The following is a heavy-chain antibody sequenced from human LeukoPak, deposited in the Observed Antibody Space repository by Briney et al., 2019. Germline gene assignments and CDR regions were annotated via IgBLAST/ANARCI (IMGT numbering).Heavy chain of an antibody. CDR1: GGSISSGGYY. V-gene: IGHV4-61*08. Sequence: SQTLSLTCTVSGGSISSGGYYWSWIRQPPGKGLEWIGYIYYSGSTNYNPSLKSRVTISVDTSKNQFSLKLSSVTAADTAVHYCARDPGGYFDYWGQGTLVTVSS. CDR2: IYYSGST. J-gene: IGHJ4*02. CDR3: ARDPGGYFDY. D-gene: IGHD3-10*01.